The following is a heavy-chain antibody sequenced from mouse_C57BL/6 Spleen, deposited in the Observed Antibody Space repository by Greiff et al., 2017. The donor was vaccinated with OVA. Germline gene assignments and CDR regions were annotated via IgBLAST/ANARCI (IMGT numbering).Heavy chain of an antibody. D-gene: IGHD3-2*02. V-gene: IGHV1-64*01. CDR2: IYPNSGST. CDR1: GYTFTSYW. J-gene: IGHJ4*01. CDR3: ARPGRTGQAMDY. Sequence: VQLQQPGAELVKPGASVKLSCKASGYTFTSYWMHWVKQRPGQGLEWIGMIYPNSGSTNYNEKFKSKATLTVDKSSSTAYMQLSSLTSEASAVYYCARPGRTGQAMDYWGQGTSVTVSS.